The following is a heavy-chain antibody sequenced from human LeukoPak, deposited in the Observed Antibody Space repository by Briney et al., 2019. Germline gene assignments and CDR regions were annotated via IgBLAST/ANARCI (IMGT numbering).Heavy chain of an antibody. CDR3: ARDRVVSGRFGEVAS. J-gene: IGHJ5*01. CDR2: ISSSSTYI. CDR1: GFTFSSYS. Sequence: GGSLRLSCAASGFTFSSYSMNWVRQAPGKGLEWVLSISSSSTYIYYADSVKGRFTISRDDAKNSLYLHMSSLRADDTAVYCARDRVVSGRFGEVASWGQGTLVTVSS. D-gene: IGHD3-10*01. V-gene: IGHV3-21*01.